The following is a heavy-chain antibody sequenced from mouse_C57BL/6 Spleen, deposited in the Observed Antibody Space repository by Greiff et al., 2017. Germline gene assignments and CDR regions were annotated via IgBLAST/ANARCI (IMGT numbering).Heavy chain of an antibody. CDR3: ARKISNNGFAY. D-gene: IGHD2-5*01. CDR1: GYAFSSSW. CDR2: IYPGDGDT. Sequence: VQLQQSGPELVKPGASVKISCTASGYAFSSSWMNWVKQRPGKGLEWIGRIYPGDGDTNYPGKFKGKATLTADKSSSTAYMQLRSLTSEDSAVYFGARKISNNGFAYWGQGTLVTVSA. J-gene: IGHJ3*01. V-gene: IGHV1-82*01.